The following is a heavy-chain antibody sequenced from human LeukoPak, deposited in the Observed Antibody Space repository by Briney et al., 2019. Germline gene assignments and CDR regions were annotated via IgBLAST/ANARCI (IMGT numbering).Heavy chain of an antibody. V-gene: IGHV4-59*01. J-gene: IGHJ4*02. D-gene: IGHD1-26*01. CDR3: ARDSGTYYTPYSFAY. Sequence: SETLSLTCTVSGGSISSYYWSWIRQPPGKGLEWSGYIYYSGSTDYNPSLRSRVTISVDTSKSQFSLKLTSVTAADTAVYYCARDSGTYYTPYSFAYWGQGTLVTVSS. CDR1: GGSISSYY. CDR2: IYYSGST.